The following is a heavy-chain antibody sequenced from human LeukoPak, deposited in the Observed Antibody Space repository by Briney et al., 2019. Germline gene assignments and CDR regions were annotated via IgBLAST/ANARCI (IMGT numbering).Heavy chain of an antibody. D-gene: IGHD2-15*01. Sequence: PGGSLRLSCSASGFTFSSSAMRWVRQAPGKGLEYVSAISSNGGSTYYADSVKGRFTISRDNSKNTLYLQMSSLRAEDTAVYYCVGGSVDAFDIWGQGTMVTVSS. CDR3: VGGSVDAFDI. J-gene: IGHJ3*02. CDR2: ISSNGGST. CDR1: GFTFSSSA. V-gene: IGHV3-64D*09.